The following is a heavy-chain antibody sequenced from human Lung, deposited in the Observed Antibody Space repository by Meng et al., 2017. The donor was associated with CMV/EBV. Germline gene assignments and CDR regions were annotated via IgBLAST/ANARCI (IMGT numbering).Heavy chain of an antibody. D-gene: IGHD6-6*01. CDR1: GYTFTSYD. J-gene: IGHJ4*02. CDR3: GGRRGGSSSGDFDY. V-gene: IGHV1-8*01. Sequence: ASLKVSXKASGYTFTSYDINWVLQATGQGLEWMGWMNPNSGNTACAQNFQGRVTMTRNTSISTVYMELSSLLTEDTAVYYCGGRRGGSSSGDFDYWGQGTXVTVSS. CDR2: MNPNSGNT.